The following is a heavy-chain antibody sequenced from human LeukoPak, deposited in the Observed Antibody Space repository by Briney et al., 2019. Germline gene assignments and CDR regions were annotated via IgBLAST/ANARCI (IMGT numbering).Heavy chain of an antibody. D-gene: IGHD6-6*01. CDR2: IKQDGSEK. Sequence: GGSLRLSCAASGFTFSSYWMSWVRQAPGKGLEWVANIKQDGSEKYYVDSVKGRFTISRDNAKNSLYLQMNSLRAEDTAVYYCARERYSSSFNYYYYYMDVWGKGTTVTVSS. J-gene: IGHJ6*03. CDR3: ARERYSSSFNYYYYYMDV. CDR1: GFTFSSYW. V-gene: IGHV3-7*01.